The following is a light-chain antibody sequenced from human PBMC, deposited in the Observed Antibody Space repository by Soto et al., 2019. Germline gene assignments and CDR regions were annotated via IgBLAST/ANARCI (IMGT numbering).Light chain of an antibody. J-gene: IGKJ4*01. CDR3: RQRYNWPLT. Sequence: TVLTQSPATLSLSPGERATLSCKASQSISNSLGWFQQKPGQAPRLLIDDASNRATGIPARFTGSGSGSDFTLTISRLEPEDFGVYYCRQRYNWPLTFGEGTKVEIK. CDR2: DAS. CDR1: QSISNS. V-gene: IGKV3-11*01.